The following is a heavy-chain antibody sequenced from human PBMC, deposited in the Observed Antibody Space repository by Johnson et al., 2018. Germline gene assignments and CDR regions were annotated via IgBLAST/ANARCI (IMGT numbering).Heavy chain of an antibody. D-gene: IGHD1-26*01. CDR2: ITPSGNT. V-gene: IGHV4-59*02. Sequence: QVQLQESGPGLMKPSETLSLTCSVSGTTVTSYYWSWIRQSPGRGLEWIGYITPSGNTNYSPPLKTRVVISVDKSKNHFSLKLNSVTTAETAWYYCAGIKGGGGSFDILGQGTMVTVSS. CDR3: AGIKGGGGSFDI. CDR1: GTTVTSYY. J-gene: IGHJ3*02.